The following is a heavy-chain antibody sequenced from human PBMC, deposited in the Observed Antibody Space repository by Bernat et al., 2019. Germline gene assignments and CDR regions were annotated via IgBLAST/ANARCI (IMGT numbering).Heavy chain of an antibody. CDR1: GGTFSSYT. V-gene: IGHV1-69*02. CDR2: IIPILGIA. Sequence: GSSVKVSCKASGGTFSSYTISWVRQAPGQGLEWMGRIIPILGIANYAQKFQGRVTITADKSTSTAYMELSSLRSEDTAVYYCARPEGYYYGSGSYYPWGQGTLVTVSS. CDR3: ARPEGYYYGSGSYYP. J-gene: IGHJ5*02. D-gene: IGHD3-10*01.